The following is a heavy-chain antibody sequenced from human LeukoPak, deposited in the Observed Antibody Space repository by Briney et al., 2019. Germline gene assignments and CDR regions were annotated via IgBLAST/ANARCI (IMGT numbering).Heavy chain of an antibody. CDR1: GYSISNGYY. Sequence: SETLSLTCNVSGYSISNGYYWGWIRQPPGKGLEWIGIIYHSGSNHYNPSLKSRVSISVDTSKNQFSLILTSVTAADTAVYYCARQQLLWFGVKHFDYWGQGTLVTVSS. V-gene: IGHV4-38-2*02. J-gene: IGHJ4*02. CDR2: IYHSGSN. CDR3: ARQQLLWFGVKHFDY. D-gene: IGHD3-10*01.